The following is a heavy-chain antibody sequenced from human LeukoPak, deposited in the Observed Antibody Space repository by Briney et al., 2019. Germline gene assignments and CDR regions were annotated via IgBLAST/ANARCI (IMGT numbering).Heavy chain of an antibody. CDR2: ISSSSSYI. V-gene: IGHV3-21*01. Sequence: GGSLRLSCAASGFTFSSYSMNWVRQAPGKGLEWVSSISSSSSYIYYADSVKGRFTISRDNSKNTLYLQMNSLRAEDTAVYYCAKDRSGSYPPLFDYWGQGTLVTVSS. J-gene: IGHJ4*02. D-gene: IGHD1-26*01. CDR1: GFTFSSYS. CDR3: AKDRSGSYPPLFDY.